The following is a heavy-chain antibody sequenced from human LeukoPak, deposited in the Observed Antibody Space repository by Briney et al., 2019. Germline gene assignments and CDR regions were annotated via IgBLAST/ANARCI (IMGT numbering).Heavy chain of an antibody. V-gene: IGHV4-34*01. CDR3: ARGLRSSYYGSGSYRPNYYYYMDV. CDR2: INQSGST. J-gene: IGHJ6*03. D-gene: IGHD3-10*01. Sequence: PSETLSPTCTVSGGSISSYYWSWIRQPPGKGLEWIGEINQSGSTNYNPSLKSRATISIGTSKIQFSLKLSSVIAADTAVYYCARGLRSSYYGSGSYRPNYYYYMDVWGKGTTVTVSS. CDR1: GGSISSYY.